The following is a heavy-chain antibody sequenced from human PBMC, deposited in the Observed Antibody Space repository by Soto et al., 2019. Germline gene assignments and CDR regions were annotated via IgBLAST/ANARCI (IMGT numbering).Heavy chain of an antibody. V-gene: IGHV4-39*01. D-gene: IGHD6-19*01. J-gene: IGHJ5*02. CDR2: IYYSGST. Sequence: QLQLQESGPGLVKPSETLSLTCTVSGGSISSSSYYWGWIRQPPGKGLEWIGSIYYSGSTYYNPSLKSRVAIPGDTSKNQFCRKLSSVTLADTAVYYCARPLKYSGWCSYNWFDPWCQGTLVTVSS. CDR1: GGSISSSSYY. CDR3: ARPLKYSGWCSYNWFDP.